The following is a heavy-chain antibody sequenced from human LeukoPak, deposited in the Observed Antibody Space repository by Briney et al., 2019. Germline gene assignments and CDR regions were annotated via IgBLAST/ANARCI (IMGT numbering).Heavy chain of an antibody. CDR2: ISSSSTYT. V-gene: IGHV3-11*05. CDR1: GFTFSDYY. D-gene: IGHD6-13*01. CDR3: ARDKDSSSWYWYGTDV. J-gene: IGHJ6*02. Sequence: GGSLRLSCAASGFTFSDYYMSWIRQAPGKGLEWVSYISSSSTYTNYADSVKGRFTISRDNAKNSLYLQMNSLRVEDTAVYYCARDKDSSSWYWYGTDVWGQGTTVTVSS.